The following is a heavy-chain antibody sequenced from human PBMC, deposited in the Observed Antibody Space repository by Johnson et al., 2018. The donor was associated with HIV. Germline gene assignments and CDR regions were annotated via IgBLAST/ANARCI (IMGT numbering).Heavy chain of an antibody. J-gene: IGHJ3*02. CDR2: IWYDGSTK. Sequence: QVQLMESGGGVVQPGRSLRLSCAASGFTFSSYGMHWVRQAPGKGLEWVAVIWYDGSTKYYADPVKCRFTISRDNSKNTMYLQMNSLRGEDTAVYYCATQVDTVMRIGSNAFDIWGQGTMVTVSS. V-gene: IGHV3-33*01. CDR1: GFTFSSYG. D-gene: IGHD5-18*01. CDR3: ATQVDTVMRIGSNAFDI.